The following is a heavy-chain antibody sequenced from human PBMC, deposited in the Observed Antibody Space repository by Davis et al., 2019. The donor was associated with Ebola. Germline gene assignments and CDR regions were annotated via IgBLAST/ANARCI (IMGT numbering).Heavy chain of an antibody. CDR1: GFTFSSYA. CDR3: AREGIRFLEWLPSTMDV. D-gene: IGHD3-3*01. Sequence: PGGSLRLSCAASGFTFSSYAMSWVRQAPGKGLEWVSAISGSGGSTYYADSVKGRFTISRENAKNSLYLQMNSLRAGDTAVYYCAREGIRFLEWLPSTMDVWGQGTTVTVSS. V-gene: IGHV3-23*01. CDR2: ISGSGGST. J-gene: IGHJ6*02.